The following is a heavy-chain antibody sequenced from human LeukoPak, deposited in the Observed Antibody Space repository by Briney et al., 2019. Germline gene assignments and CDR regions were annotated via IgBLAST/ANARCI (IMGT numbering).Heavy chain of an antibody. CDR1: GGSFSGYY. CDR2: IYYSGST. J-gene: IGHJ6*02. V-gene: IGHV4-59*01. CDR3: ARDLGGNYGMDV. Sequence: PSETLSLTCAVYGGSFSGYYWSWIRQPPGKGLEWIGYIYYSGSTNYNPSLKSRVTISVDTSKNQFSLRLSSVTAADMAVYYCARDLGGNYGMDVWGQGTTVTVSS. D-gene: IGHD1-26*01.